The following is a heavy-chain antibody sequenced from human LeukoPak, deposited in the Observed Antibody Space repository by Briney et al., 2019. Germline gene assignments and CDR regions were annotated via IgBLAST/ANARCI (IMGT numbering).Heavy chain of an antibody. CDR2: ISSDGSNK. Sequence: GGSLRLPCAGSGFTFSSYGMHWVRQAPGKGLEWVAVISSDGSNKYYADSLKGRFTISRDNSKNTLYLQMNSLRAEDTAVYYCAKDKGDFYFDYWGQGTLVTVSS. CDR1: GFTFSSYG. D-gene: IGHD2-21*02. CDR3: AKDKGDFYFDY. V-gene: IGHV3-30*18. J-gene: IGHJ4*02.